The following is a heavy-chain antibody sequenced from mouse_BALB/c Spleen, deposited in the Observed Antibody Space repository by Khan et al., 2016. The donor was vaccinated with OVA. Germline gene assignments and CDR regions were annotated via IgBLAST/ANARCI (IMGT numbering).Heavy chain of an antibody. CDR3: TRLAYYYDSEGFAY. Sequence: EVELVESGGDLVKPGGSLKLSCAASGFTFSTYGMSWVRQTPDQRLEWVATVSTGGSYTYYPDSVKGRFTISRDNAKNTLYLQMSGLKSEDTAMFYCTRLAYYYDSEGFAYWGQGTLGTVSA. J-gene: IGHJ3*01. V-gene: IGHV5-6*01. CDR2: VSTGGSYT. D-gene: IGHD1-1*01. CDR1: GFTFSTYG.